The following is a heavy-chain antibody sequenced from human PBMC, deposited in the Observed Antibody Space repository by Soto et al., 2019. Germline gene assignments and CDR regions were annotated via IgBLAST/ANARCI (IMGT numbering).Heavy chain of an antibody. Sequence: GGSLRLSCAASGFTFSSYAMSWVRQAPGKGLEWVSAISGSGGSTYYADSVKGRFTISRDNSKNTLYLQMNSLRAEDTAVYYCAKEGSSGWRGFDPFDIWGQGTMVTVSS. CDR3: AKEGSSGWRGFDPFDI. CDR2: ISGSGGST. CDR1: GFTFSSYA. V-gene: IGHV3-23*01. D-gene: IGHD6-19*01. J-gene: IGHJ3*02.